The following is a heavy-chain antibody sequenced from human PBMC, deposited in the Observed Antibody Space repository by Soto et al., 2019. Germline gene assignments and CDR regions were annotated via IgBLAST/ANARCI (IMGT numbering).Heavy chain of an antibody. CDR2: ISDSGGTV. V-gene: IGHV3-48*03. CDR3: ARDLLHYDFWSGYSAYFYYGMDV. D-gene: IGHD3-3*01. J-gene: IGHJ6*02. Sequence: GGSLRLSCAASGFTFSSYEMNWVRQAPGQGLEWVSYISDSGGTVYYADSVKGRFTVSRGNAQNSVYLQMNSLRTEDTAVYYCARDLLHYDFWSGYSAYFYYGMDVWGPGTTVTVSS. CDR1: GFTFSSYE.